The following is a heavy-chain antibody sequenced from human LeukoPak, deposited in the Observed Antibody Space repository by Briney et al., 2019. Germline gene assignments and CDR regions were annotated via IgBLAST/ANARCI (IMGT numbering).Heavy chain of an antibody. J-gene: IGHJ4*02. V-gene: IGHV4-34*01. Sequence: SETLSLTCAVYGGSFSGYYWSWIRQPPGKGLEWIGEINHSGSTDYNPSLKSRVTISVDTSKNQFSLKLSSVSAADTAVYYCARAARYYFDYWGQGTLVTVSS. CDR1: GGSFSGYY. CDR2: INHSGST. CDR3: ARAARYYFDY. D-gene: IGHD6-6*01.